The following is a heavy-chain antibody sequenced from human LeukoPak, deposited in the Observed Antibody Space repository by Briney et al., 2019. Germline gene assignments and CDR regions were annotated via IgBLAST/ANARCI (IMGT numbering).Heavy chain of an antibody. V-gene: IGHV1-69*06. Sequence: SVKVSCKASGGTFSSYAISWVRQAPGQGLEWMGGIIPIFGTANYAQKFQGRVTITADKSTSTAYVELSSLRSEDTAVYYCASAAQYYYDSKGDWFDPWGQGTLVTVSS. J-gene: IGHJ5*02. CDR3: ASAAQYYYDSKGDWFDP. D-gene: IGHD3-22*01. CDR2: IIPIFGTA. CDR1: GGTFSSYA.